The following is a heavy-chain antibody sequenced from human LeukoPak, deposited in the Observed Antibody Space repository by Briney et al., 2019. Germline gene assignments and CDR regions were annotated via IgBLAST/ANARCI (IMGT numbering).Heavy chain of an antibody. CDR2: IYPGDSDT. D-gene: IGHD6-13*01. J-gene: IGHJ4*02. CDR1: GYSFTSYW. CDR3: ATTGPEYSSSWYLHF. Sequence: GESLKISRKASGYSFTSYWIGWVRQMPGKGLEWMGVIYPGDSDTRYSPSFQGQVTISVDKSISTAYLQWSSLKASDTAMYYCATTGPEYSSSWYLHFWGQGTLVTVSS. V-gene: IGHV5-51*01.